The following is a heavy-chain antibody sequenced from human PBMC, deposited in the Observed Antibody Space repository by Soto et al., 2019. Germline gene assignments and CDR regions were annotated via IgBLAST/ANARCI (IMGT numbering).Heavy chain of an antibody. Sequence: PGGSLRLSCAASGFTFSSYSMNWVRQAPGKGLEWVSSISSSSSYIYYADSVKGRFTISRDNAKNSLYLQMNSLRAEDTAVYYCARDTRAAADINWFDPWGQGTLVTVSS. CDR2: ISSSSSYI. J-gene: IGHJ5*02. D-gene: IGHD6-13*01. CDR1: GFTFSSYS. CDR3: ARDTRAAADINWFDP. V-gene: IGHV3-21*01.